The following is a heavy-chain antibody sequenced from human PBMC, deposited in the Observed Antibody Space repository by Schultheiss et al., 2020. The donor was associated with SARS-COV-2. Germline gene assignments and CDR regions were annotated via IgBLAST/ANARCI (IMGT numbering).Heavy chain of an antibody. V-gene: IGHV3-30*04. CDR1: GFTFSSYE. CDR2: ISYDGSNK. CDR3: AKAREQLFDYYYGMDV. J-gene: IGHJ6*02. D-gene: IGHD6-13*01. Sequence: GGSLRLSCAASGFTFSSYEMNWVRQAPGKGLEWVAVISYDGSNKYYADSVKGRFTISRDNSKNTLYLQMNSLRAEDTAVYYCAKAREQLFDYYYGMDVWGQGTTVTVSS.